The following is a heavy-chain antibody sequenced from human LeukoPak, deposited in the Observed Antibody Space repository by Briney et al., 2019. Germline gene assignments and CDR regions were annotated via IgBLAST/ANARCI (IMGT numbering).Heavy chain of an antibody. CDR2: ISSSGSTI. CDR1: GFTFSSYE. Sequence: QPGGSLRLSCAASGFTFSSYEMNWVRQAPGKGLEWVSYISSSGSTIYYADSVKGRSTISRDNAKNSLYLQMNSLRAEDTAVYYCAKDDYYDTSGYRDWGQGTLVTVSS. D-gene: IGHD3-22*01. V-gene: IGHV3-48*03. CDR3: AKDDYYDTSGYRD. J-gene: IGHJ4*02.